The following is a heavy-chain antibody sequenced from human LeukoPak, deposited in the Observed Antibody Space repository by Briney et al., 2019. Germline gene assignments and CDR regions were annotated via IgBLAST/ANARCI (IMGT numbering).Heavy chain of an antibody. D-gene: IGHD2-15*01. V-gene: IGHV3-21*01. CDR2: ISSSSSYI. Sequence: GGSLRLSCAASGFTFSSYSMNWVRQAPGKGLEWVSSISSSSSYIYYADSVKGRFTISRDNAKNSLYLQMNSLRAEDTAVCYCARAGCSGGSCYDSWGQGTMVTVSS. CDR1: GFTFSSYS. J-gene: IGHJ3*01. CDR3: ARAGCSGGSCYDS.